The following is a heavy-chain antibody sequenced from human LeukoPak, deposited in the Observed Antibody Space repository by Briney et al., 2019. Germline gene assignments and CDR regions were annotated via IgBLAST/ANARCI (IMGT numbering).Heavy chain of an antibody. CDR2: ISSSSSYI. Sequence: PGGSLRLSCAASGFTFSSYSMNWVRQAPGKGLEWVSSISSSSSYIYYADSVKGRFTISRDNAKNSLYLQMNSLRAEDTAVYYCARGPYDFWGGYYYYMDVWGKGTTVTVSS. CDR1: GFTFSSYS. CDR3: ARGPYDFWGGYYYYMDV. D-gene: IGHD3-3*01. J-gene: IGHJ6*03. V-gene: IGHV3-21*01.